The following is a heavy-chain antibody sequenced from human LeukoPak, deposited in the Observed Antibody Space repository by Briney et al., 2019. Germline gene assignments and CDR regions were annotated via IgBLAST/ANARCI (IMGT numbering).Heavy chain of an antibody. J-gene: IGHJ4*02. CDR3: ARVAPSTYYDFWSGYAFDY. Sequence: ASVKVSCKASGGTFSSYAISWVRQAPGQGLEWMGGIIPIFGTANYAQKFQGRVTITADESTSTAYMELSSLRSEDTAVYYCARVAPSTYYDFWSGYAFDYWGQGTLVTVSS. CDR1: GGTFSSYA. V-gene: IGHV1-69*13. CDR2: IIPIFGTA. D-gene: IGHD3-3*01.